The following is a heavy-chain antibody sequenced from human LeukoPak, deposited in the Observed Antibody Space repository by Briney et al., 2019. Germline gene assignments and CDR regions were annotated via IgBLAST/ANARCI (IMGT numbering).Heavy chain of an antibody. D-gene: IGHD3-10*01. Sequence: ASVKVSCKASGYTFTSYGISWVRQAPGQGLEWMGWISAYNGNTNYAQKLQGRVTMTTDTSTSTAYMELRSLRSDDTAVYYCARVETVRGVIRRWVTPQAYYYYYMDVWGKGTTVTVS. V-gene: IGHV1-18*01. CDR3: ARVETVRGVIRRWVTPQAYYYYYMDV. CDR2: ISAYNGNT. CDR1: GYTFTSYG. J-gene: IGHJ6*03.